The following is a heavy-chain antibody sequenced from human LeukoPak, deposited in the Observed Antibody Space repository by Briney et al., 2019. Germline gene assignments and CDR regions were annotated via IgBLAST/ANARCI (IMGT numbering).Heavy chain of an antibody. Sequence: GASVKVSCKASGYTFTSYVMHWVRQAPGQRLEWMGWINAGNGNTKYSQKFQGRVTITRDTSISTAYMELSRLRSDDTAVYYCAREDHSHSYGREYAFDIWGQGTMVTVSS. V-gene: IGHV1-3*01. J-gene: IGHJ3*02. CDR3: AREDHSHSYGREYAFDI. CDR2: INAGNGNT. CDR1: GYTFTSYV. D-gene: IGHD5-18*01.